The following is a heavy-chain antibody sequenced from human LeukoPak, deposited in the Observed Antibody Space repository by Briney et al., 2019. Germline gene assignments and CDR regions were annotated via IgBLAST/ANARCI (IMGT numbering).Heavy chain of an antibody. CDR2: ISWNSGSI. V-gene: IGHV3-9*01. D-gene: IGHD6-19*01. Sequence: GGSLRLSCAASGFTFDDYAMHWVRQAPGKGLEWVSGISWNSGSIGYADSVKGRFTISRDNSKNTLYLQMNSLRAEDTAVYYCAKDAEQWLVGFDYWGQGTLVTVSS. CDR3: AKDAEQWLVGFDY. J-gene: IGHJ4*02. CDR1: GFTFDDYA.